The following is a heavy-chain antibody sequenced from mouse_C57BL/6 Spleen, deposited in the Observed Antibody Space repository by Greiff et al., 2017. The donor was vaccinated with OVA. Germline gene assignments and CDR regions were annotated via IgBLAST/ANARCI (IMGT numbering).Heavy chain of an antibody. D-gene: IGHD2-2*01. J-gene: IGHJ4*01. CDR1: GFTFTDYY. Sequence: EVMLVESGGGLVQPGGSLSLSCAASGFTFTDYYMSWVRQPPGKALEWLGFIRNKANGYTTAYSASVKGRFTISRDNSQSILYLKMNALRAEDSATYDCARYMVTNYDMDYWGKGTSVTVSS. CDR2: IRNKANGYTT. CDR3: ARYMVTNYDMDY. V-gene: IGHV7-3*01.